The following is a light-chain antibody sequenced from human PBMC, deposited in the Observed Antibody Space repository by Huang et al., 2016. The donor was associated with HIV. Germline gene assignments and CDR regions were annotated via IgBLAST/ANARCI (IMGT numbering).Light chain of an antibody. J-gene: IGKJ2*01. V-gene: IGKV3-15*01. CDR3: QQYNNWPPEVT. Sequence: EIVLTQSPATLSVSQGERVTLSCRASQYISNNLAWYQQIPGQAPRLLMYDASTRATGFPARFSGSGSGTEYTLTISSLQSEDVALYDCQQYNNWPPEVTFGQGTKLEIK. CDR2: DAS. CDR1: QYISNN.